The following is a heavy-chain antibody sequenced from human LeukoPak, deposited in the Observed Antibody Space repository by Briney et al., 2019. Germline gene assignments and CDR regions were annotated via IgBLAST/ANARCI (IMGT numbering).Heavy chain of an antibody. J-gene: IGHJ4*02. V-gene: IGHV3-48*03. D-gene: IGHD3-16*01. CDR3: ARYRRGFFQDY. CDR1: GFTFSSYG. Sequence: GGSLRLSCAASGFTFSSYGMNWVRQAPGKGLEWVSYISSSGSTIYYADSVKGRFTISRDNAKNSLYLQMNSLRAEDTAIYYCARYRRGFFQDYWGQGTLVTVSS. CDR2: ISSSGSTI.